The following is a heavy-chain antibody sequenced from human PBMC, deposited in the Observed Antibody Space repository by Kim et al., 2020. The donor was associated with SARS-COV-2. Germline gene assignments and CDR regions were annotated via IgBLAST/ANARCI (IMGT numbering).Heavy chain of an antibody. CDR2: ISYDGSNK. D-gene: IGHD3-10*01. Sequence: GGSLRLSCAASGFSFSNYGMHWVRQAPGKGLEWVAIISYDGSNKYYADSVKGRFTISRDNSKNTLYLQMNSLRAEDTAVYYCTKDLETIWFGGSDYWGQGTLVTVSS. J-gene: IGHJ4*02. CDR1: GFSFSNYG. CDR3: TKDLETIWFGGSDY. V-gene: IGHV3-30*18.